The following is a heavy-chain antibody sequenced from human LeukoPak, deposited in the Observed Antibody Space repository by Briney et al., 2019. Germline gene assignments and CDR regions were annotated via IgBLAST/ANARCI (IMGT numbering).Heavy chain of an antibody. D-gene: IGHD3-16*02. Sequence: GGSLRLSCAASGFTFSSYSMNWVRQAPGKGLEWVSYISSSSSTIYYADSVKGRFTISRDNAKNSLYPQMNSLRAEDTAVYYCARDTYDYVWGSYRYQDYWGQGTLVTVSS. J-gene: IGHJ4*02. CDR3: ARDTYDYVWGSYRYQDY. CDR1: GFTFSSYS. CDR2: ISSSSSTI. V-gene: IGHV3-48*01.